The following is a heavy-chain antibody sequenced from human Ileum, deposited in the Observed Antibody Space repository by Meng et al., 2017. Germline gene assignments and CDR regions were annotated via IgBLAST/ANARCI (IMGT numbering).Heavy chain of an antibody. CDR2: IFPGGSAI. D-gene: IGHD5-24*01. CDR1: GYTFTHHW. Sequence: GESLKISCKASGYTFTHHWIGWVRQLPGQGLEWRGIIFPGGSAIRYSPSVQGQVSLSVDRSTNTAYLQWSSLKTSDTAMYYCTRVEVSATTGFDYWGQGSLVNVSS. CDR3: TRVEVSATTGFDY. V-gene: IGHV5-51*01. J-gene: IGHJ4*02.